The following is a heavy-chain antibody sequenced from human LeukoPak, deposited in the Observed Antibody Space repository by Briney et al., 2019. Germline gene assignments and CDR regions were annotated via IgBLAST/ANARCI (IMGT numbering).Heavy chain of an antibody. CDR2: IYSGGTT. D-gene: IGHD3-10*01. CDR1: GFTVSNNY. CDR3: AKDPKAIYGSGSSFDY. V-gene: IGHV3-53*01. J-gene: IGHJ4*02. Sequence: PGGSLRLSCAASGFTVSNNYLHWVRQAPGKGLEWVSVIYSGGTTYYANSVKGRFTISRDSSKNTMYLQMNSLRAEDTAMYYCAKDPKAIYGSGSSFDYWGQGTLVTVSS.